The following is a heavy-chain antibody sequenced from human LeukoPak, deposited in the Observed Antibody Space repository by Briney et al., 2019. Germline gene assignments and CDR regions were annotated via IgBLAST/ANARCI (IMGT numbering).Heavy chain of an antibody. Sequence: SETLSLTCTVSGGSISSGIYYWSWIRQPAGKGLERIGRIYTSGSTNYNPSLKSRVTISVDTSKNQFSLKLSSVTAADTAVYYCAAAAAGTDEFDYWGQGTLVTVSS. CDR2: IYTSGST. D-gene: IGHD6-13*01. CDR1: GGSISSGIYY. CDR3: AAAAAGTDEFDY. J-gene: IGHJ4*02. V-gene: IGHV4-61*02.